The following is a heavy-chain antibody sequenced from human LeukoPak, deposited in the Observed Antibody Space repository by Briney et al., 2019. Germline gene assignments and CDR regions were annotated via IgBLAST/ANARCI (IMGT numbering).Heavy chain of an antibody. Sequence: GGSLRLSCAASGFTFSDYNMNWVRQAPGKGLEWVSFISTSGSNIGYADSVRGRFTISRDNGKNSLYVQMNSLRDEDTAVYYCARDRVYYGFWSGYYRYYYYGMDVWGQGTTVTVSS. CDR1: GFTFSDYN. D-gene: IGHD3-3*01. CDR3: ARDRVYYGFWSGYYRYYYYGMDV. CDR2: ISTSGSNI. J-gene: IGHJ6*02. V-gene: IGHV3-48*02.